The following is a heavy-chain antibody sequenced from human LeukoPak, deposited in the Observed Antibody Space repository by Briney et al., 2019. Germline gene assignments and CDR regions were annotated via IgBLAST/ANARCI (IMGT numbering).Heavy chain of an antibody. CDR1: GGSISSYW. V-gene: IGHV4-4*07. Sequence: SSEPLSLNCSVSGGSISSYWWSWIRQPAGKGLEFIGRIYTTGRTNYNPSLKSRVSMSVDTSKNKFSLELRSVTAADTAVYFCARAGYTISSYRFDYWGQGALVTVPS. D-gene: IGHD3-16*02. J-gene: IGHJ4*02. CDR2: IYTTGRT. CDR3: ARAGYTISSYRFDY.